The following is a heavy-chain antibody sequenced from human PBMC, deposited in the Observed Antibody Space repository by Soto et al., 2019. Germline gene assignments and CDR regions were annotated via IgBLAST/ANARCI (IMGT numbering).Heavy chain of an antibody. D-gene: IGHD6-6*01. CDR2: ISSNGGST. Sequence: EVQLVESGEGLVQPGGSLRLSCAASGFTFSSYAMHCVRQAPGKGLEYVSAISSNGGSTYYADSVKGRFTISRDNSKNTLYLQMGSLRAEDMAVYYCARGHSSSNAFDIWGQGTMVTVSS. V-gene: IGHV3-64*02. J-gene: IGHJ3*02. CDR3: ARGHSSSNAFDI. CDR1: GFTFSSYA.